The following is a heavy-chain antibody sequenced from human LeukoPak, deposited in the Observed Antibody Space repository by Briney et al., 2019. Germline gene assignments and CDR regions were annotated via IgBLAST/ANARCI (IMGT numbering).Heavy chain of an antibody. CDR3: ASHYYDFWSGLDY. D-gene: IGHD3-3*01. CDR1: DFSLINAR. V-gene: IGHV4-34*01. J-gene: IGHJ4*02. Sequence: LVNPTETLTLTCTVSDFSLINARMGVSWIRQPPGKGLEWIGEINHSGSTNYNTSLKSRVTISVDTSKNQFSLKLSSVSAADTAVYYCASHYYDFWSGLDYWGQGTLVTVSS. CDR2: INHSGST.